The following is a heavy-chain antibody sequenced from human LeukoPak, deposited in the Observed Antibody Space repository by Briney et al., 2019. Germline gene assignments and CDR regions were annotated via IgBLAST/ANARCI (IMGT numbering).Heavy chain of an antibody. CDR1: GGSISNYD. D-gene: IGHD3-3*01. CDR2: IYVSGSN. J-gene: IGHJ3*01. Sequence: SETLSLTCTVSGGSISNYDLSWIRQSPGKGLEWIGYIYVSGSNSYNPPLKSRVTISVDTSKNQFSLKLSSVTAADTAVYYCARLVYDFWAGYYMDLWGQGTMVTVSS. CDR3: ARLVYDFWAGYYMDL. V-gene: IGHV4-59*01.